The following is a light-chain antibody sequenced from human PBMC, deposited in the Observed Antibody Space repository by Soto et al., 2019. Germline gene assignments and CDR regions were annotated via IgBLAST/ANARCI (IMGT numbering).Light chain of an antibody. J-gene: IGKJ4*01. Sequence: DIQMTQSPSALSASVGDRVTISCRASHSIDRWLAWYQQKSGKAPKLXIYKASSLESGVQSRFSGSGSGTEFTLIISSLQPDDVATDYCQQYNSYTLTFGGGTKVDIK. CDR2: KAS. CDR1: HSIDRW. CDR3: QQYNSYTLT. V-gene: IGKV1-5*03.